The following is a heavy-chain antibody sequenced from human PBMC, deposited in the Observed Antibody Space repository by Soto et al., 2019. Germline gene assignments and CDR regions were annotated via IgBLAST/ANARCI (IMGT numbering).Heavy chain of an antibody. CDR3: ARLGRTMVRGVMDYYYGMDV. D-gene: IGHD3-10*01. V-gene: IGHV3-66*04. CDR1: GFTVSSNY. J-gene: IGHJ6*02. CDR2: IYSGGST. Sequence: PVGSLRLSCAASGFTVSSNYMSWVRQAPGKGLEWVSVIYSGGSTYYADSVKGRFTISRDNSKNTLYLQMNSLRAEDTAVYYCARLGRTMVRGVMDYYYGMDVWGQGTTVTVSS.